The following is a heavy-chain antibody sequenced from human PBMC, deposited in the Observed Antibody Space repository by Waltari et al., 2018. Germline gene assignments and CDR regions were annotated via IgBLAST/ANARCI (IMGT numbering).Heavy chain of an antibody. J-gene: IGHJ6*03. Sequence: QVQLVQSGAEVKKPGASVKVSCKASGYTFTSYDINWVRQATGQGLERMGWMNPNSGNTGYAQKFQGRVTITRNTSISTAYMELSSMRSEDTAVYYCARGLRITMVRGVIKGSYYYYMDVWGKGTTVTVSS. V-gene: IGHV1-8*03. D-gene: IGHD3-10*01. CDR1: GYTFTSYD. CDR3: ARGLRITMVRGVIKGSYYYYMDV. CDR2: MNPNSGNT.